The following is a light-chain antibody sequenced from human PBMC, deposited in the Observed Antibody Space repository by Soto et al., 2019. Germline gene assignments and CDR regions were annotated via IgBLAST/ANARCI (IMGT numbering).Light chain of an antibody. V-gene: IGLV2-14*01. J-gene: IGLJ1*01. CDR1: KNDVGLYDY. Sequence: QSALTQPASVSGFPGQPITISCTGTKNDVGLYDYVSWYQQHPGEAPKLMIYGVTNRPSAVSNRFSGSKSGNTASLTISGLQAEDEADYFCSSYTTSTREVFGTGSKVTVL. CDR2: GVT. CDR3: SSYTTSTREV.